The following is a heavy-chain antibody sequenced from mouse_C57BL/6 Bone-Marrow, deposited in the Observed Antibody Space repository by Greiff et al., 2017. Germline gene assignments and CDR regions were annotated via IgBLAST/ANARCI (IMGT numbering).Heavy chain of an antibody. J-gene: IGHJ2*01. CDR2: ISDGGSYT. CDR1: GFTFSSYA. V-gene: IGHV5-4*01. Sequence: EVQLVESGGGLVKPGGSLKLSCAASGFTFSSYAMSWVRQTPEKMLEWVATISDGGSYTYSPDNVKGRFTISRDNAKNNLYLQMSHLKSEDTAMYYCAREGAGDYWGQGTTLTVSS. CDR3: AREGAGDY.